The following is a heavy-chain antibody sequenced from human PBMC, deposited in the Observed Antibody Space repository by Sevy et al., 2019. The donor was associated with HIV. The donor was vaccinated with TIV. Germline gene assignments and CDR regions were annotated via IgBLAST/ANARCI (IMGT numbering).Heavy chain of an antibody. J-gene: IGHJ4*02. CDR2: ISGGGGST. CDR3: AKDVGGARTHFDY. D-gene: IGHD3-16*01. V-gene: IGHV3-23*01. CDR1: GFTFSSYA. Sequence: GGSLRLSCAASGFTFSSYAMSWVRQAPGKGLEWVSAISGGGGSTYYADSVKGRFTISRDNSKNTLYLQMNSLRAEDTAVYYCAKDVGGARTHFDYWGQGTLVTVSS.